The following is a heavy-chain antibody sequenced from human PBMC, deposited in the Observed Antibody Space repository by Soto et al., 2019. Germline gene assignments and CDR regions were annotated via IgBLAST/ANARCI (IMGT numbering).Heavy chain of an antibody. Sequence: EVQLVESGGGLVQPGGSLRLSCEASGFTFSTFWMHWVRQAPGKGLVWVSRINSDGSSTYYADSVKGRVTISRDNSKNTLYLHLSSLRPEDTAVYYCARDFEYWSQGTLVTVSS. CDR2: INSDGSST. V-gene: IGHV3-74*01. CDR1: GFTFSTFW. CDR3: ARDFEY. J-gene: IGHJ4*02.